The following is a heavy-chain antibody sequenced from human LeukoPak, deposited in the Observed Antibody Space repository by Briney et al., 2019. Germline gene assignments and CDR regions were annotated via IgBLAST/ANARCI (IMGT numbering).Heavy chain of an antibody. D-gene: IGHD2-2*02. J-gene: IGHJ6*02. CDR3: ALGCDFVVVPAAIRAYYYYYGMDV. CDR1: GGSVSSGSYY. V-gene: IGHV4-61*01. CDR2: IYYSGST. Sequence: SETLSLTCTVSGGSVSSGSYYWSWIRQPPGKGLEWIGYIYYSGSTNYNPSLKSRVTISVDTSKNQFSLKLSSVTAADTAVYYCALGCDFVVVPAAIRAYYYYYGMDVWGQGTTVTVSS.